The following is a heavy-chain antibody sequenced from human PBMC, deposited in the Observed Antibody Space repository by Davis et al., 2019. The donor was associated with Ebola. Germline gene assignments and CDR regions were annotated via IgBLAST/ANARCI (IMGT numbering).Heavy chain of an antibody. J-gene: IGHJ4*02. CDR1: GFTFSSYS. D-gene: IGHD4-17*01. V-gene: IGHV3-48*01. Sequence: GGSLRLSCAASGFTFSSYSMNWVRQAPGKGLEWVSYISSSSSTIYYADSVKGRFTISRDNSKNTLYLQMNSLRAEDTAVYYWSRHDYGDSHFNYWGQGTLVTVSS. CDR3: SRHDYGDSHFNY. CDR2: ISSSSSTI.